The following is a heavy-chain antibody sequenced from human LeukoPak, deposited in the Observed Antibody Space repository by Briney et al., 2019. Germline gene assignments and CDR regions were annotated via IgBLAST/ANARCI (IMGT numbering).Heavy chain of an antibody. D-gene: IGHD3-22*01. V-gene: IGHV5-10-1*01. CDR1: GYSFSSYW. Sequence: GESLRISCKGSGYSFSSYWISWVRQMPGKSLEWMGSIDPSDSYTNCSPSFQGHVTISTDKSISTAYLQWSSLRASDTAMYYCARNRYYYDFSGYYVDYWGQGTLVTVSS. CDR3: ARNRYYYDFSGYYVDY. J-gene: IGHJ4*02. CDR2: IDPSDSYT.